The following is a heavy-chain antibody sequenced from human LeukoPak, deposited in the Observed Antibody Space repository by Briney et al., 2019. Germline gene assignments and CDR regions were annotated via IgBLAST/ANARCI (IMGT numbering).Heavy chain of an antibody. CDR3: ARRLIRYFDWLLPDAFDP. V-gene: IGHV4-34*01. J-gene: IGHJ5*02. CDR1: GGSFSGYY. Sequence: PSETLSLTCAVYGGSFSGYYWSWIRQPPGKGLEWIGEINHSGSTNYNPSLKSRVTISVDTSKNQFSLKLSSVTAADTAVYYCARRLIRYFDWLLPDAFDPWGQGTLVTVSS. CDR2: INHSGST. D-gene: IGHD3-9*01.